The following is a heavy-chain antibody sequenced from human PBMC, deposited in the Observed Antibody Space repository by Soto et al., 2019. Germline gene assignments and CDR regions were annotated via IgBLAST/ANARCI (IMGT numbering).Heavy chain of an antibody. Sequence: SETLSLTCAVYGGSFSGYYWSWIRQPPGKGLEWIGEINHSGSTNYNPSLKSRVTISVDTSKNQFSLKLSSVTAADTAVYYCARHFVPYDSSGYYPFDYWGQGTLVTVSS. D-gene: IGHD3-22*01. CDR1: GGSFSGYY. CDR2: INHSGST. CDR3: ARHFVPYDSSGYYPFDY. V-gene: IGHV4-34*01. J-gene: IGHJ4*02.